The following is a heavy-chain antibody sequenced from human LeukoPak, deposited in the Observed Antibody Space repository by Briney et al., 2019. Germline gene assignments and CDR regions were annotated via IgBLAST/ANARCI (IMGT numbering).Heavy chain of an antibody. V-gene: IGHV4-34*01. Sequence: SETLSLTGAVYGGSFSGYYWSWIRQPPGKGLEWIGEIYHSGSTNYNPSLKSRVTISVDKSKNQFSLKLSSVTAADTAVYYCARSPLSRYWYFDLWGRGTLVTVSS. CDR3: ARSPLSRYWYFDL. CDR1: GGSFSGYY. J-gene: IGHJ2*01. CDR2: IYHSGST.